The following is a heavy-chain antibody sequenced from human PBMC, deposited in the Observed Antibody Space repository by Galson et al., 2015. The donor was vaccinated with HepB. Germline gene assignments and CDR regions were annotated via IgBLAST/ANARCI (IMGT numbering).Heavy chain of an antibody. J-gene: IGHJ6*02. V-gene: IGHV1-18*04. D-gene: IGHD5-18*01. Sequence: SVKVSCKASGYTFTSYGISWVRQAPGQGLEWMGWISAYNGNTNYAQKLQGRVTMTTDTSTSTAYMELRSLRSDDTAVYYCARVDSYGPPSDYYYGMDVWGQGTTVTVSS. CDR2: ISAYNGNT. CDR3: ARVDSYGPPSDYYYGMDV. CDR1: GYTFTSYG.